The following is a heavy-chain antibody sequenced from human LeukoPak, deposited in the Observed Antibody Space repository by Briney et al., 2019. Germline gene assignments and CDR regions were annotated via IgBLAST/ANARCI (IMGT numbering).Heavy chain of an antibody. J-gene: IGHJ5*02. V-gene: IGHV4-34*01. CDR1: GGSFSGYY. CDR3: ARGRRRNIMVRGVANWFDP. CDR2: INHSGST. D-gene: IGHD3-10*01. Sequence: KPSETLSLTCAVYGGSFSGYYWSWIRQPPGKGLEWIGEINHSGSTNYNPSLKSRVTISVDTSKNQSSLKLSSVTAADTAVYYCARGRRRNIMVRGVANWFDPWGQGTLVTVSS.